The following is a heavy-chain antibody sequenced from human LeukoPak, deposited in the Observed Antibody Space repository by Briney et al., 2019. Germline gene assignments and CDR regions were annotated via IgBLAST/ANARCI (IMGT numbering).Heavy chain of an antibody. J-gene: IGHJ3*02. Sequence: GSLRLSCAASGFMFDDYGMSWIRQPPGKGLEWIGYIYYSGSTYYNPSLKSRVTISVDTSKNQFSLKLSSVTAADTAVYYCARRVGHSYGVTGAGAFDIWGQGTMVTVSS. CDR2: IYYSGST. CDR1: GFMFDDYG. CDR3: ARRVGHSYGVTGAGAFDI. D-gene: IGHD5-18*01. V-gene: IGHV4-59*01.